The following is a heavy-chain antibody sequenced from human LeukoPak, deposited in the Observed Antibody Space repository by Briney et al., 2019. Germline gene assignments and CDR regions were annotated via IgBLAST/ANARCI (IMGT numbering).Heavy chain of an antibody. V-gene: IGHV1-8*01. J-gene: IGHJ3*02. Sequence: ASVKVSCKASGYTFTSYDINWVRQATGQGLEWMGWMNSNNGNTGYAQKFQGRVTMTRNTSISAAYMELSSLTSDDTAVYFCVSRRKGRAYDIWGQGTMVTVSS. CDR3: VSRRKGRAYDI. CDR1: GYTFTSYD. CDR2: MNSNNGNT.